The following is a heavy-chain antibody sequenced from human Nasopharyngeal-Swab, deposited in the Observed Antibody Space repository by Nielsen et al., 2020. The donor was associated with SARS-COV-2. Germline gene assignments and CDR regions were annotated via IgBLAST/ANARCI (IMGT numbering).Heavy chain of an antibody. J-gene: IGHJ5*02. D-gene: IGHD3-22*01. Sequence: ETLSLTCAASGFTFSSHWMHWVRQAPGKGLVWVSRINADGSRTFYADSVEGRFTISRDDAKNTLYLQMNSLRGEDTAVYFCAREPGGIVAHGRHFDPWGQGTLVTVSS. V-gene: IGHV3-74*01. CDR3: AREPGGIVAHGRHFDP. CDR1: GFTFSSHW. CDR2: INADGSRT.